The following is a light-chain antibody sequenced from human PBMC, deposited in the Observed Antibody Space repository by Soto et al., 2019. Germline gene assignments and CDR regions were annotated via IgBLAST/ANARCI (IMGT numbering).Light chain of an antibody. CDR3: QNYTSYSEA. CDR1: QTLSNW. CDR2: KSS. J-gene: IGKJ1*01. Sequence: DIQMTQTPSTLPASVADRVTVTCRASQTLSNWLSWDEQKPGKAPRRLVYKSSTLNSGGRSRFSCSGCGSGTTLTITILKLDHLATDNCQNYTSYSEAFGQGTKVDI. V-gene: IGKV1-5*03.